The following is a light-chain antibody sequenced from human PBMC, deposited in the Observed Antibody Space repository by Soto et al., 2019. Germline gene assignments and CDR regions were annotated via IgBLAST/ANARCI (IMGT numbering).Light chain of an antibody. J-gene: IGKJ3*01. V-gene: IGKV1-9*01. CDR3: QHLYDHVFT. CDR1: QGVRSY. Sequence: DIQLTQSPSFLSASVGDRVTITCRASQGVRSYLAWYQQKPGKAPKLLIYAASTLQTGVPSRFSGSGSGTEFTLTISSLQPDDFATYYCQHLYDHVFTFGPGTKVDLK. CDR2: AAS.